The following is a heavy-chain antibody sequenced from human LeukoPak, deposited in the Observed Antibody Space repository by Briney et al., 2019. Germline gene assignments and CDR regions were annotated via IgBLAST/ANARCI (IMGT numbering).Heavy chain of an antibody. D-gene: IGHD6-6*01. V-gene: IGHV3-74*01. J-gene: IGHJ4*02. CDR2: ISPTGSTT. CDR3: ARGPNSNWSGLDF. CDR1: GFSFSGHW. Sequence: GGSLRLSCTASGFSFSGHWMHWARQLPGKGLVWVSRISPTGSTTSYADSVKGRFTVSRDNAKNTLYLQVNNLRAVDTAVYYCARGPNSNWSGLDFWGQGTLLTVSS.